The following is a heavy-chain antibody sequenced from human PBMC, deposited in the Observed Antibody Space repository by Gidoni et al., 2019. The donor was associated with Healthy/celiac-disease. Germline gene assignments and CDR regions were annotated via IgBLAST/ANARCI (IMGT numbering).Heavy chain of an antibody. CDR1: GGSITSSSYY. CDR2: IYYSGST. Sequence: QLQLQESGPGLVKPSETLSLTCIVSGGSITSSSYYWGWVRQPPGKGLEWIGFIYYSGSTYYNPSLKSRVTISVDTSKNQFSLKLSSVTAADTAVYYCASIALVAYYYGMDVWGQGTTVTVSS. CDR3: ASIALVAYYYGMDV. V-gene: IGHV4-39*01. D-gene: IGHD2-15*01. J-gene: IGHJ6*02.